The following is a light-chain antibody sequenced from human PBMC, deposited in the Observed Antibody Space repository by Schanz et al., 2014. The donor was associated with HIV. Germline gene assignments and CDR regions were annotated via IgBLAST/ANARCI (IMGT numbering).Light chain of an antibody. V-gene: IGLV2-14*03. CDR1: SADVGAYNF. J-gene: IGLJ3*02. CDR3: SSYTTSRTWV. CDR2: DVS. Sequence: QSALTQPRSVSGSPGQSVAISCTGTSADVGAYNFVSWYQQHPGKAPKVIIYDVSVRPSGVSNRFSGYKSGDTASLTISGLQAEDEADFYCSSYTTSRTWVFGGGTKLTVL.